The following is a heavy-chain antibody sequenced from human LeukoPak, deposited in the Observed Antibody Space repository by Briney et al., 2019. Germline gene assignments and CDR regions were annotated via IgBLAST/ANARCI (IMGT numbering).Heavy chain of an antibody. Sequence: ASVKVSCKASGYTFTGYYMHWVRQAPGQGLGWMGWINPNSGGTNYAQKFQGRVTMTRDTSISTAYMELSRLRSDDTAVYYCARGASGWYSYDFGVYYFDYWGQGTLVTVSS. J-gene: IGHJ4*02. CDR1: GYTFTGYY. V-gene: IGHV1-2*02. D-gene: IGHD6-19*01. CDR3: ARGASGWYSYDFGVYYFDY. CDR2: INPNSGGT.